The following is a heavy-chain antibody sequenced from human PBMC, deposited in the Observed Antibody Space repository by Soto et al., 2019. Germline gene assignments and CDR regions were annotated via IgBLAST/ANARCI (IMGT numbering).Heavy chain of an antibody. CDR3: ARWSYLDY. V-gene: IGHV3-23*01. Sequence: GGSLRLSCAASGFSFGSYALSWVRQAPGKGLEWVSTISGSDGKTFYADSVKGRFSISRDTSQSTLYLQVNSLRADDTAMYYCARWSYLDYWGQGTRVTVSS. CDR1: GFSFGSYA. CDR2: ISGSDGKT. D-gene: IGHD3-3*01. J-gene: IGHJ4*02.